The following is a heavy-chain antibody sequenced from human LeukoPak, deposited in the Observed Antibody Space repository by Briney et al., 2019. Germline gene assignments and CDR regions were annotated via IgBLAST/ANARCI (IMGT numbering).Heavy chain of an antibody. D-gene: IGHD3-10*01. CDR3: ASHSGVRGAMLSGY. V-gene: IGHV3-48*03. CDR1: GFTLSRYE. Sequence: GGSLRLSCAASGFTLSRYEVNWVRQAPGKGLEWVSYISSSGSTIFYADSVKGRFTISRDNAKNSLYLQMNSLRAEDTALYYCASHSGVRGAMLSGYWGQGTLVTVSS. J-gene: IGHJ4*02. CDR2: ISSSGSTI.